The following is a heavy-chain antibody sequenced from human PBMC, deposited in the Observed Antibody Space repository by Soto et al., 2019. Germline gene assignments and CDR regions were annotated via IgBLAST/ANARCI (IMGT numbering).Heavy chain of an antibody. J-gene: IGHJ4*02. Sequence: GASVKVSCKASGYTFTSYGISWVRQAPGQGLEWKGWISAYNGNTNYAQKLQGRVTMTTDTSTSTAYMELRSLRFDDTAFFYCARVFCSGGSCYSILDYWGQGTLVTVSS. V-gene: IGHV1-18*01. CDR2: ISAYNGNT. CDR3: ARVFCSGGSCYSILDY. CDR1: GYTFTSYG. D-gene: IGHD2-15*01.